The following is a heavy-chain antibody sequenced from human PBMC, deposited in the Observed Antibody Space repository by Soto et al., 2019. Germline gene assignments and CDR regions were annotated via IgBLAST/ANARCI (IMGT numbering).Heavy chain of an antibody. Sequence: GGSLRLSCVASGFTFTNYAFNWVRQAPGEGLAWVSAITSSGIDTFYVDSVRGRFTMSRDNSKNTLFLQMNSLRVEDTAVYYCARGLGGTAGRFDYWGQGTLVTVSS. CDR2: ITSSGIDT. D-gene: IGHD6-13*01. CDR3: ARGLGGTAGRFDY. CDR1: GFTFTNYA. V-gene: IGHV3-23*01. J-gene: IGHJ4*02.